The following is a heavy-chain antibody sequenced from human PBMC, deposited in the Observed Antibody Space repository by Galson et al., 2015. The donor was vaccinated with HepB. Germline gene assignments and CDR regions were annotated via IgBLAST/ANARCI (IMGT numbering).Heavy chain of an antibody. CDR1: GFTFSRYW. V-gene: IGHV3-7*01. CDR3: ARDRVVEGGGDWFDP. Sequence: SLRLSCAASGFTFSRYWMTWVRQAPGKGLEWVANIKEDGSEKYCVDSVKGRFTISRDNAKNSVYLQMNSLRAEDTAVYYCARDRVVEGGGDWFDPWGQGTLVTVSS. D-gene: IGHD2-2*01. J-gene: IGHJ5*02. CDR2: IKEDGSEK.